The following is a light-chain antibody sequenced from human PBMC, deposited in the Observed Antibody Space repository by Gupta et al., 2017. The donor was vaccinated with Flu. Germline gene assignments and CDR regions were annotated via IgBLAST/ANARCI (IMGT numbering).Light chain of an antibody. Sequence: SYALTQPLSVSVALGQTANMSCGGNNIASKNVHWYQQKPGQAPVLVIYRNNNRPSEIPERFSGSKSGNTATLTISRAQAGDAADYYCQGWDNMSGSLFGGGTKVTVL. CDR3: QGWDNMSGSL. J-gene: IGLJ3*02. CDR1: NIASKN. CDR2: RNN. V-gene: IGLV3-9*01.